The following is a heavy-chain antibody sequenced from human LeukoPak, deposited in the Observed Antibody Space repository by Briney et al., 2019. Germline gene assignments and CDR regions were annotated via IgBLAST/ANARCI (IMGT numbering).Heavy chain of an antibody. D-gene: IGHD3-10*01. V-gene: IGHV1-69*13. CDR2: IIPIFGTA. CDR3: ARSMVRGVKLVDWFDP. CDR1: GGTFSSYT. Sequence: GASVKVSCKASGGTFSSYTISWVRQAPGQGLEWMGGIIPIFGTANYAQKFQGRVTITADESTSTAYMELSSLRSEDTAVYYCARSMVRGVKLVDWFDPWGQGTLVTVSS. J-gene: IGHJ5*02.